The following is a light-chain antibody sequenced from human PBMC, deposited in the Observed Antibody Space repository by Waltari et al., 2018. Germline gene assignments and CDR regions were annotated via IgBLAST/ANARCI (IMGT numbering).Light chain of an antibody. Sequence: QSVLTQPPSVSGPPGQRVTISCTGRSSNIGAGYDVHWYQQLPGTAPKLLIYGNSNRPSGVPDRFSGSKSGTSASLAITGLQAEDEADYYCQSYDSSLSGGVFGGGTKLTVL. V-gene: IGLV1-40*01. CDR2: GNS. J-gene: IGLJ2*01. CDR3: QSYDSSLSGGV. CDR1: SSNIGAGYD.